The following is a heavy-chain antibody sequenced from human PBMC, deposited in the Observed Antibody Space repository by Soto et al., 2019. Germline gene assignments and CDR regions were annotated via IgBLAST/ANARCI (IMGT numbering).Heavy chain of an antibody. D-gene: IGHD1-7*01. V-gene: IGHV3-7*01. CDR2: IKQDGSEK. J-gene: IGHJ6*03. CDR3: ARDQGDNWNYFDYYYYYMDV. CDR1: GFTFSSYW. Sequence: GGSLRLSCAASGFTFSSYWMSWVRQAPGKGLEWVANIKQDGSEKYYVDSVKGRFTISRDNAKNSLYLQMNSLRAEDTAVYYCARDQGDNWNYFDYYYYYMDVWGKGTTVTVSS.